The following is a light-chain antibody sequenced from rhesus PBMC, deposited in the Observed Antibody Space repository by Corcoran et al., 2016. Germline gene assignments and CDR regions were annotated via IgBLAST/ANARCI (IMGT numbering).Light chain of an antibody. J-gene: IGKJ1*01. CDR2: KAS. Sequence: DIQMTQSPSSLSASVGDTVTITCRASQSISSWLAWYQQKPGTAPKLLISKASPLQSGVPSRFSGSGSGTDFTLTISSLQSEDFAIYCCQQYSSSPWTFGQGTKVEIK. V-gene: IGKV1-22*01. CDR1: QSISSW. CDR3: QQYSSSPWT.